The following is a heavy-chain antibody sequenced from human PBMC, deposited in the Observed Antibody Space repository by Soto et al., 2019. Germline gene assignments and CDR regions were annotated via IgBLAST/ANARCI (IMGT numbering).Heavy chain of an antibody. Sequence: PGGSLRLSCAASGFTFSSYGMHWVRQAPGKGLEWVAVIWYDGSNKYYADSVKGRFTISRDNSKNTLYLQMNSLRAEDTAVYYCARDFFSLIRGVIITTPWFDPWGQGTRVTVSS. J-gene: IGHJ5*02. CDR3: ARDFFSLIRGVIITTPWFDP. V-gene: IGHV3-33*01. CDR1: GFTFSSYG. D-gene: IGHD3-10*01. CDR2: IWYDGSNK.